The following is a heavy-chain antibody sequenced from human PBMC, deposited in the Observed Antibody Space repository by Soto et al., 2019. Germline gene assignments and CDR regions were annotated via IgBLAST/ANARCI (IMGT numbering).Heavy chain of an antibody. CDR3: ARDLDYDFWGHYGMDV. CDR2: IWYDGSNK. D-gene: IGHD3-3*01. J-gene: IGHJ6*02. Sequence: PGGSLRLSCAASGFTFSSYGMHWVRQAPGKGLEWVAVIWYDGSNKYYADSVKGRFTISRDNSKNTLYLQMNSLRAEDTAVYYCARDLDYDFWGHYGMDVWGQGTTVTVSS. CDR1: GFTFSSYG. V-gene: IGHV3-33*01.